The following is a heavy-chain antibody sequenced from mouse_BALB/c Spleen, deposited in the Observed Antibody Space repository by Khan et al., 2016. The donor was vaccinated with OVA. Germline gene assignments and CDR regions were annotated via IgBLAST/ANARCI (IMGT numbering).Heavy chain of an antibody. CDR3: ARGNYYEYYFDY. CDR2: ISYSGVT. J-gene: IGHJ2*01. Sequence: QLEESGPGLVKPSQSLSLTCTVTGYSITSGYAWNWIRQFPGNKLEWMGYISYSGVTSYTPSLKSRISITRDTSKNQFFLQLNSVTTEDTATYCGARGNYYEYYFDYWGQGTTLTVSS. D-gene: IGHD1-1*01. CDR1: GYSITSGYA. V-gene: IGHV3-2*02.